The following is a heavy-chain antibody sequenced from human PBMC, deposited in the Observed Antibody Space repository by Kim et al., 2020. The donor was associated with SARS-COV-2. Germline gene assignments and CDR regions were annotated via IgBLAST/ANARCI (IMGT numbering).Heavy chain of an antibody. J-gene: IGHJ4*02. D-gene: IGHD5-18*01. CDR3: AKFLDSYGWGGGFDY. V-gene: IGHV3-23*01. CDR2: ISGSGGST. Sequence: GGSLRLSCAASGFTFSSYAMSWVRQAPGKGLEWVSAISGSGGSTYYADSVKGRFTISRDNSKNTLYLQMNSLRAEDTAVYYCAKFLDSYGWGGGFDYWGQGTLVTVSS. CDR1: GFTFSSYA.